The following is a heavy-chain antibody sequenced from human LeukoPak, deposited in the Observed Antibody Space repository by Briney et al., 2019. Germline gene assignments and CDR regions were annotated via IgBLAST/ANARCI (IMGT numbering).Heavy chain of an antibody. Sequence: SETLSLTCAVYGGSFSGYYWSWIRQPPGKGLEWIGEINHSGSTNYNPSLKSRVTISVDTSKNQFSLKLNSVTAADTAVYYCASLYYYDSSGYYLFDYWGQGTLVTVSS. CDR3: ASLYYYDSSGYYLFDY. D-gene: IGHD3-22*01. J-gene: IGHJ4*02. CDR1: GGSFSGYY. CDR2: INHSGST. V-gene: IGHV4-34*01.